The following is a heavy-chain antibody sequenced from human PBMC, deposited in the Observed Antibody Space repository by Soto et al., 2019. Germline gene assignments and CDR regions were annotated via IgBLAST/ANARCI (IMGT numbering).Heavy chain of an antibody. D-gene: IGHD3-22*01. J-gene: IGHJ3*02. V-gene: IGHV3-73*02. CDR2: IRSKANSYAT. CDR1: GFTFSGSA. CDR3: TRPRARSTMIEDAFDI. Sequence: EVQLVESGGGLVQPGGSLKLSCAASGFTFSGSAMHWVRQASGKGLEWVGRIRSKANSYATAYAASVKGRFTICRDDSKDTAYLQMNSQKTEDTAVYYCTRPRARSTMIEDAFDIWGQGTMVTVSS.